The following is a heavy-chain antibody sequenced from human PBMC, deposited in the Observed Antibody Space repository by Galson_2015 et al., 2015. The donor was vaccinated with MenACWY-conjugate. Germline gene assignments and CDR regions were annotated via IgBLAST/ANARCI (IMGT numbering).Heavy chain of an antibody. V-gene: IGHV4-34*01. CDR2: INHVGDT. CDR1: DGSLTGAS. CDR3: ARLVTRGITIFGAHPRASYGMDV. Sequence: ETLSLTCGVHDGSLTGASWSWIRQPPGKGLEWLGEINHVGDTDYNPSLRGRVTISLDTSKNQYSLRLRSVTAADTAVYYCARLVTRGITIFGAHPRASYGMDVWGQGTTVTVSS. D-gene: IGHD3-3*01. J-gene: IGHJ6*02.